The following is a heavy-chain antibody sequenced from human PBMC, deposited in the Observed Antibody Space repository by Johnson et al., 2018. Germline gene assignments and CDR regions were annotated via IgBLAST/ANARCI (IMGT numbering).Heavy chain of an antibody. Sequence: EVQLLESGGGLVQPGGSXRLSCAASGFSCSNFWMSWVRPAPGKGPEWVGFIRCNAYGGPTEYAASVMGRFSISRDDSKSIAYLQMNSLETEDTAVYYCTRYSITAIVWWGQGTLVTVSS. D-gene: IGHD2-2*02. V-gene: IGHV3-49*04. J-gene: IGHJ1*01. CDR3: TRYSITAIVW. CDR1: GFSCSNFW. CDR2: IRCNAYGGPT.